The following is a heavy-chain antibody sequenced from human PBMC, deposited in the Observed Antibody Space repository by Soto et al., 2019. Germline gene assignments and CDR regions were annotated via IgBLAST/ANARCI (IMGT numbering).Heavy chain of an antibody. CDR1: GFTFSNYV. J-gene: IGHJ4*02. Sequence: PWGCLRISCAACGFTFSNYVMTWVRKAPGKGLEWVSTISGSGGGTYYADSVKGRFTISRDNSKNTLYLQMNSLRAEDTAVYYCAKEYFDGSGYCDYWGQRTLVTVSS. V-gene: IGHV3-23*01. D-gene: IGHD3-22*01. CDR2: ISGSGGGT. CDR3: AKEYFDGSGYCDY.